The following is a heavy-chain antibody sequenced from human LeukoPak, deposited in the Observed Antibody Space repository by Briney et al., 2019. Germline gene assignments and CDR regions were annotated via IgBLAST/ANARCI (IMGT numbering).Heavy chain of an antibody. V-gene: IGHV1-8*03. CDR1: GYTFTSYD. Sequence: ASVKVSCKASGYTFTSYDINWVRQATGQGLEWMGWMNPNSGNTGYAQKFQGRVTITRNTSISTAYMELSSLRSEDTAVYYCARGTLVRYYYGSGRIDYWGQGTLVTVSS. J-gene: IGHJ4*02. D-gene: IGHD3-10*01. CDR3: ARGTLVRYYYGSGRIDY. CDR2: MNPNSGNT.